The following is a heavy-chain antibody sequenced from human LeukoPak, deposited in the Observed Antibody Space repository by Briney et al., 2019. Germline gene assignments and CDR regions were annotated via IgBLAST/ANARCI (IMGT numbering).Heavy chain of an antibody. CDR2: ITSGFTP. V-gene: IGHV3-23*01. D-gene: IGHD2-15*01. CDR1: GLTFSDYA. CDR3: AKDYSDSRVADVFFEY. Sequence: GGSLRLSCAASGLTFSDYAMSWVRHAPGGGLEWVSGITSGFTPHYADSVKGRFTISRDNSKNTFHLQLNSLRAEDTAVYYCAKDYSDSRVADVFFEYWGQGTLVTVSS. J-gene: IGHJ4*02.